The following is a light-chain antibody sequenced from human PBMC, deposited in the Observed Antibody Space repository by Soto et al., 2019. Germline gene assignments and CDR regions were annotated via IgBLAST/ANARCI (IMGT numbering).Light chain of an antibody. CDR2: GAS. J-gene: IGKJ3*01. CDR3: QQYSSSPPQFT. V-gene: IGKV3-20*01. CDR1: QSVSSSY. Sequence: EIVLTQSPGTLSLSPGERATLSCRASQSVSSSYLAWYQQRPGQAPRLLIFGASYRATGVPDRFSGSGSGTDFTLTIRTLEPEDFAVYYCQQYSSSPPQFTFGPGTKVDSK.